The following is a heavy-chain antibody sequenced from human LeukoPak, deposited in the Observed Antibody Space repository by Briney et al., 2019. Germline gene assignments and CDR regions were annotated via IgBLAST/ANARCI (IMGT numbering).Heavy chain of an antibody. CDR3: ARRDYYDNSDDHYHSFEY. CDR2: INHSGST. D-gene: IGHD3-22*01. V-gene: IGHV4-34*01. CDR1: GEPLRGYY. J-gene: IGHJ4*02. Sequence: SDTLSLLCAVYGEPLRGYYSSWIRQPPGKGLEWIGDINHSGSTNYSPSLKSRDNISIETSKNQFSLKVQPVTAAHTAVLFCARRDYYDNSDDHYHSFEYWGQGTLVTVSS.